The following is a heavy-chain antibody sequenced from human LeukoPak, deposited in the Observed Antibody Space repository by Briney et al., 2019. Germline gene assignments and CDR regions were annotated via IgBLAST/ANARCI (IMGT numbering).Heavy chain of an antibody. D-gene: IGHD5-12*01. Sequence: ASVKVSCKASGYTFTGYYMHWVRQAPGQGLEWMGWINPNSGGTNYAQKFQGRVTMTRDTSISTAYMELSRLSSDDTAVYYCARDPTRYSGYDSAYYFDYWGQGTLVTVSS. CDR1: GYTFTGYY. CDR2: INPNSGGT. CDR3: ARDPTRYSGYDSAYYFDY. J-gene: IGHJ4*02. V-gene: IGHV1-2*02.